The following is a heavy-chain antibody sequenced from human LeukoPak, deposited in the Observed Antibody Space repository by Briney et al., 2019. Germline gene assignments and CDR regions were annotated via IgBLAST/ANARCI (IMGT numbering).Heavy chain of an antibody. CDR1: GGTFSSYA. CDR3: ARDRDYSGSYHYPIDAFDI. V-gene: IGHV1-69*05. Sequence: SVKVSCKASGGTFSSYAVSWVRQAPGQGLEWMGGIIPIFGTANYAQKFQGRVTITTDESTSTAYMELSSLRSEDTAVYYCARDRDYSGSYHYPIDAFDIWGQGTMVTVSS. J-gene: IGHJ3*02. CDR2: IIPIFGTA. D-gene: IGHD1-26*01.